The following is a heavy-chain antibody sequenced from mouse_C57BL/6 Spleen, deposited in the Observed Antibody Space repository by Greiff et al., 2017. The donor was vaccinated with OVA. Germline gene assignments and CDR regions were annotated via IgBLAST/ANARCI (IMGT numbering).Heavy chain of an antibody. CDR2: ISGGGGNT. V-gene: IGHV5-9*01. Sequence: DVKLVESGGGLVKPGGSLKLSCAASGFTFSSYTMSWVRQTPEQRLEWVATISGGGGNTYYPARVKGRFTISRDNAKNTLYLQMSSLRSEDTALYYCARHSNFHWYFDVWGTGTTVTVSS. J-gene: IGHJ1*03. CDR1: GFTFSSYT. CDR3: ARHSNFHWYFDV. D-gene: IGHD2-5*01.